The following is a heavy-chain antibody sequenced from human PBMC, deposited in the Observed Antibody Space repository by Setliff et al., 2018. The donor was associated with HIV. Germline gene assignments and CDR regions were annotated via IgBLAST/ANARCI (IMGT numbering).Heavy chain of an antibody. CDR2: ISAYSGNT. CDR1: GYTFTSYG. CDR3: ARGGDVGAAGIPLVDH. Sequence: ASVKVSCKASGYTFTSYGISWVRQAPGQGPEWMGWISAYSGNTNYAQKLQGRVTMTTDTATSTAYMELRSLGSDDTAVYYCARGGDVGAAGIPLVDHWGQGTLVTVSS. J-gene: IGHJ5*02. D-gene: IGHD6-13*01. V-gene: IGHV1-18*01.